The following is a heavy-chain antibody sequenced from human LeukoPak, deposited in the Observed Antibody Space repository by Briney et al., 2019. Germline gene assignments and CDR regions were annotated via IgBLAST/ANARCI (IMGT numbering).Heavy chain of an antibody. CDR3: AKYGSGQLWLLGWYFDF. CDR1: GYTFYNYA. J-gene: IGHJ2*01. Sequence: GSQRLSRAASGYTFYNYAVTWVRQAPGKGLEWVSSISHDGASTHYADSVKGRFTISRDNSKNTVFLQMDSLRAEDTAVYFCAKYGSGQLWLLGWYFDFWGRGTLVSVSS. V-gene: IGHV3-23*01. D-gene: IGHD3-16*01. CDR2: ISHDGAST.